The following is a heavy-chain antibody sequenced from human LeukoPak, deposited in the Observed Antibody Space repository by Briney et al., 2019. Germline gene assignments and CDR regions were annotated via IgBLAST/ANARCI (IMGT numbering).Heavy chain of an antibody. CDR1: GFTFSTFA. D-gene: IGHD5-18*01. CDR2: ISETGRST. V-gene: IGHV3-23*01. CDR3: AKDRGYSYGISEY. J-gene: IGHJ4*02. Sequence: GGSLRLSCVASGFTFSTFAMNWVRQAPGKGLEWVSTISETGRSTYYADSVKGQFTISRDNSKSTLYLQMNSLRAEDTAVYYCAKDRGYSYGISEYWGQGTLVTVSS.